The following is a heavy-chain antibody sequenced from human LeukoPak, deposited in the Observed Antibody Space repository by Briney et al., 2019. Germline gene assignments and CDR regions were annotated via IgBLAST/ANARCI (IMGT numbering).Heavy chain of an antibody. CDR3: AREGRSSSPMDY. CDR2: IYPGDSDT. Sequence: GESLKISCKGSGYXFNTYWICWVRQMPGKGLEWMGSIYPGDSDTRYSPSFQGQVTISADKSISTAYLQWGSLKASDTAMYYCAREGRSSSPMDYWGQGTLVTVSS. V-gene: IGHV5-51*01. D-gene: IGHD6-6*01. CDR1: GYXFNTYW. J-gene: IGHJ4*02.